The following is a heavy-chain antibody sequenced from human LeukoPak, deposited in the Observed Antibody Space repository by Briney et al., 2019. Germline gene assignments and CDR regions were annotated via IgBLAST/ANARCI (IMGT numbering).Heavy chain of an antibody. V-gene: IGHV4-39*01. CDR1: YASIRSGSQP. CDR3: ARHDGGCGNTMGALDS. D-gene: IGHD3-3*01. Sequence: PSDTMSLTCPVSYASIRSGSQPCAWFRQSPGKALAWIGSLYYSRTTYENPSLNSGVTISVVTSKDQYSLQLNSVTAAETAGYYCARHDGGCGNTMGALDSWGQGSLVTVSS. J-gene: IGHJ5*02. CDR2: LYYSRTT.